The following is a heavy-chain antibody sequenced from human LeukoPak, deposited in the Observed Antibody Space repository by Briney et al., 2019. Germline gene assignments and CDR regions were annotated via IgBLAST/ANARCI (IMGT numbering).Heavy chain of an antibody. V-gene: IGHV3-53*01. D-gene: IGHD3-9*01. Sequence: GGSLRLSCAASGFTVSSNYMSWVRQAPGKGLEWASVIYSGGSTYYADSVKGRFTISRDNSKNTLYLQMNSLRAEDTAVYYCAREYYYDILTGSHWFDPWGQGTLVTVSS. CDR3: AREYYYDILTGSHWFDP. CDR1: GFTVSSNY. J-gene: IGHJ5*02. CDR2: IYSGGST.